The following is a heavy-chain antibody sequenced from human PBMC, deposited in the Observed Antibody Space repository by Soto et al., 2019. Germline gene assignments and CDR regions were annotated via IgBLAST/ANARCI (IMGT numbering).Heavy chain of an antibody. J-gene: IGHJ6*02. Sequence: EVQLLESGGGLVQPGGSLRLSCADSGFTFSSYAMSWVRQAPGKGLEWASAISGRGGSTYYEDAVKVRFTISRDHSKNALYLNMNSLRAEYTAVYYCANQRGMDFWGQGTTVTVSS. V-gene: IGHV3-23*01. CDR2: ISGRGGST. CDR1: GFTFSSYA. CDR3: ANQRGMDF.